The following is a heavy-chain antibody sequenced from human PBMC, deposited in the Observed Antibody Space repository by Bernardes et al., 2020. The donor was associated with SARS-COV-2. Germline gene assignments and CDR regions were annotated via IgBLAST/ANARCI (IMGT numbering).Heavy chain of an antibody. CDR2: TYYRSNWDV. Sequence: SQTLSLTCDISGDSVSSDSATWNWIRQSPSRGLEWLGRTYYRSNWDVDYAPSLKSRITIKADTSKNRISLQLTSVTPDDTATYFCARDDYTGDGHTYGVFANWGQGTLVTVSS. V-gene: IGHV6-1*01. J-gene: IGHJ4*02. CDR1: GDSVSSDSAT. CDR3: ARDDYTGDGHTYGVFAN. D-gene: IGHD4-4*01.